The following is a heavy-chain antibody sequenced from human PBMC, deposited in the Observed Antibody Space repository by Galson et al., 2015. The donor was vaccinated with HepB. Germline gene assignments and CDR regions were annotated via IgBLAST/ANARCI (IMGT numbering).Heavy chain of an antibody. CDR1: GGTFSSYA. J-gene: IGHJ3*02. Sequence: SVKVSCKASGGTFSSYAISWVRQAPGQGLEWVGGIIPIFGTANYAQKFQGRVTITADESTSTAYMELSSLRSEDTAVYYCGRGGSVGEPYDAFDIWGQGTMVTVSS. V-gene: IGHV1-69*13. D-gene: IGHD3-16*01. CDR2: IIPIFGTA. CDR3: GRGGSVGEPYDAFDI.